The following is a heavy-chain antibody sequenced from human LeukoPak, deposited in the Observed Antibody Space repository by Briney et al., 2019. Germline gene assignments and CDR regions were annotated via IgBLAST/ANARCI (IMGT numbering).Heavy chain of an antibody. J-gene: IGHJ4*02. CDR2: ISYDGSNK. D-gene: IGHD6-19*01. CDR1: GFTFSSYA. V-gene: IGHV3-30-3*01. Sequence: PGRSLILSCAASGFTFSSYAMHWVRQAPGKGLEWVAVISYDGSNKYYADSVKGRFTISRDNSKNTLYLQMNSLRAEDTAVYYCARSSTGYSSLNGFDYWGQGTLVTVSS. CDR3: ARSSTGYSSLNGFDY.